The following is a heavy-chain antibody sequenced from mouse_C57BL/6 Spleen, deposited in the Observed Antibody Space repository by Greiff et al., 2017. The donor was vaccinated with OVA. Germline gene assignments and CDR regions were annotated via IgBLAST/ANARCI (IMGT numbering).Heavy chain of an antibody. V-gene: IGHV5-9*01. CDR2: ISGGGGNT. J-gene: IGHJ2*01. CDR1: GFTFSSYT. Sequence: EVMLVESGGGLVKPGGSLKLSCAASGFTFSSYTMSWVRQTPEKRLEWVATISGGGGNTYYPDSVKGRFTISRDNAKNTLYLQMSSLRSEDTALYYCARHGQDRYYFDYWGQGTTLTVSS. CDR3: ARHGQDRYYFDY. D-gene: IGHD2-14*01.